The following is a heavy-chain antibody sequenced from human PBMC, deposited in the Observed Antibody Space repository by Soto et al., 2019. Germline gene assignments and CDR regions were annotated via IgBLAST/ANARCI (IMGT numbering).Heavy chain of an antibody. CDR1: GGTFRTAA. V-gene: IGHV1-69*12. CDR2: IMPVFRTP. J-gene: IGHJ6*02. D-gene: IGHD2-8*01. CDR3: ARDNDRPQLGGNYYYILDV. Sequence: QVHLEQSGAEVKKPGSSVKVSCKASGGTFRTAAVSWVRQAPGQGLEWLGGIMPVFRTPDYAQKFQGRVTITADESPSTGYMELSGLRSADTAVYYCARDNDRPQLGGNYYYILDVWGQGTTITVSS.